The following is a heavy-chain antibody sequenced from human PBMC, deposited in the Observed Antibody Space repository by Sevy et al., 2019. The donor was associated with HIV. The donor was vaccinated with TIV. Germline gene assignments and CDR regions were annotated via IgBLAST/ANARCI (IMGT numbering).Heavy chain of an antibody. Sequence: GGSLRLSCAASGLTFSRFAMSWVRQAPGKGLEWVSVISGSGDITYYEQSVKGRFTISRDNSKNTLSLQMNSLRAEDTAIYFCSKTDRISALGQFDYWGQRTLVTVSS. CDR2: ISGSGDIT. J-gene: IGHJ4*02. V-gene: IGHV3-23*01. CDR3: SKTDRISALGQFDY. CDR1: GLTFSRFA. D-gene: IGHD6-13*01.